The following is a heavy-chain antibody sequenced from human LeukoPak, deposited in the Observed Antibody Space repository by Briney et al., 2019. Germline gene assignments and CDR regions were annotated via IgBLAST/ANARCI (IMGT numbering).Heavy chain of an antibody. Sequence: PSQTLSLTCDISGDSVSGNIVAWNWIRQSPSRGLEWLGRTNYRSKWYNDYAVSVRGRITINPDTSKNRFSLKLSSVTAADTAVYFCARVGHIAAAGTYDYWGQGTLVTVSS. D-gene: IGHD6-13*01. J-gene: IGHJ4*02. V-gene: IGHV6-1*01. CDR3: ARVGHIAAAGTYDY. CDR1: GDSVSGNIVA. CDR2: TNYRSKWYN.